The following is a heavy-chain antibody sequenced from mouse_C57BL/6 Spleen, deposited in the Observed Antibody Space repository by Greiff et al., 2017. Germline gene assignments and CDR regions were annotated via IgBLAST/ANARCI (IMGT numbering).Heavy chain of an antibody. V-gene: IGHV5-4*01. Sequence: DVKLVESGGGLVKPGGSLKLSCAASGFTFISYAMSWVRQTPEKRLEWVATISDGGSYTYYPDNVKGRFTISRDNAKNNLYLQMSHLKSEDTAMYYCARENYYGNYYFDYWGQGTTLTVSS. CDR1: GFTFISYA. CDR3: ARENYYGNYYFDY. CDR2: ISDGGSYT. D-gene: IGHD2-1*01. J-gene: IGHJ2*01.